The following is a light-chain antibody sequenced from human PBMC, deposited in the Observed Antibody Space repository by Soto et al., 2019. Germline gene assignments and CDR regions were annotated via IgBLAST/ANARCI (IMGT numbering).Light chain of an antibody. J-gene: IGLJ1*01. CDR3: SSYTDSNNYV. CDR2: EVT. CDR1: SSDVGAYNS. Sequence: QSVLTQPPSASGSPGQSVAISCTGTSSDVGAYNSVSWYQHPPDKAPKLIISEVTKRPSGVPDRFSGSKYANTASLTVSGLLAEDEADYYCSSYTDSNNYVFGTGIKVTVL. V-gene: IGLV2-8*01.